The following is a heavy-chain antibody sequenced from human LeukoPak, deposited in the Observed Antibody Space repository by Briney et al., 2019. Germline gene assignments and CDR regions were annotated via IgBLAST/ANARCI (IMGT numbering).Heavy chain of an antibody. CDR1: GASISNSYY. V-gene: IGHV4-39*01. CDR2: IYYSGST. J-gene: IGHJ3*02. Sequence: SETLSLTCTVSGASISNSYYWGWIRQPPGKGLECIGIIYYSGSTNYNPSLKSRVTISVDTSKNQFSLKLSSVTAADTAVYYCARQAARDRSGYGAFDMWGQGTMVTVSS. CDR3: ARQAARDRSGYGAFDM. D-gene: IGHD3-22*01.